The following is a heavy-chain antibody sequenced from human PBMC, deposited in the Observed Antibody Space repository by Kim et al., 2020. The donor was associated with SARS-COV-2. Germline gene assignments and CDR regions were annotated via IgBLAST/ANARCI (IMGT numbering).Heavy chain of an antibody. Sequence: GGSLRLSCAASGFTFSSYAMHWVRQAPGKGLEWVAVISYDGSNKYYADSVKGRFTISRDNSKNTLYLQMNSLRAEDTAVYYCARAQGYYDILTGFDAFDIWGQGTMVTVSS. J-gene: IGHJ3*02. CDR3: ARAQGYYDILTGFDAFDI. D-gene: IGHD3-9*01. CDR2: ISYDGSNK. V-gene: IGHV3-30*04. CDR1: GFTFSSYA.